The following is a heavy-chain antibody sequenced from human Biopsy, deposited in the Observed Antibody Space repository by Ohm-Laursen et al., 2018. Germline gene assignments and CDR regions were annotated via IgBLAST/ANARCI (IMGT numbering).Heavy chain of an antibody. CDR3: ARHPTGFWFDP. CDR1: GGSVSSNVAY. Sequence: PSETLSPTCTVSGGSVSSNVAYWAWIRQPPGKGLESIGSIFYSGITYYNPSLQSRVTMSVDTSKNQFSLNLTSVTGADTAVYYCARHPTGFWFDPWGQGTLVTVSS. V-gene: IGHV4-39*01. CDR2: IFYSGIT. J-gene: IGHJ5*02.